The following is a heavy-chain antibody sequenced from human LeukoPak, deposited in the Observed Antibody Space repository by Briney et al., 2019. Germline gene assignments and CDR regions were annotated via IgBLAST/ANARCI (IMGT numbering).Heavy chain of an antibody. V-gene: IGHV3-33*06. J-gene: IGHJ1*01. CDR3: AKDLGSGTEYFHH. CDR2: IWYDGSNQ. Sequence: GRSLRLPCAASGFTFRNYGMHWVRQAPGKGLEWVAVIWYDGSNQHFADSVQGRFTISRDNSKNTLYLQMDSLRVEDTAVYYCAKDLGSGTEYFHHWGQGTMVTVSS. CDR1: GFTFRNYG. D-gene: IGHD1-26*01.